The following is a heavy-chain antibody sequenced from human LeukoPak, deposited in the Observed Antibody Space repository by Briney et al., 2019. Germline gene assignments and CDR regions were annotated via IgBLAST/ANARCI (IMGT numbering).Heavy chain of an antibody. D-gene: IGHD6-6*01. CDR2: IYHTAGS. CDR1: GDSVTNDDVF. V-gene: IGHV4-30-4*01. CDR3: ARLEYSSSIDY. Sequence: SETLSLTCTVSGDSVTNDDVFWGWTRQPPGEGLEYIGYIYHTAGSYYNPSLKSRVTISVDTSKNQFSLKLSSVTAADTAVYYCARLEYSSSIDYWGQGTLVTVSS. J-gene: IGHJ4*02.